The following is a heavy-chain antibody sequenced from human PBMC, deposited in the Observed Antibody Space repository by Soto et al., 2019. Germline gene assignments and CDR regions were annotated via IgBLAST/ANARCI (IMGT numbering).Heavy chain of an antibody. J-gene: IGHJ4*02. CDR3: ARGGVSPRTFDY. V-gene: IGHV5-51*01. Sequence: PGESLKISCKGSVYNFAGYWIAWVRQMPGKGLELMGIIYPSDSDTRYRPSFQGQVTISADKSISSAYLQWSSLRASDTAMYYCARGGVSPRTFDYWGQGTPVTVSS. CDR1: VYNFAGYW. CDR2: IYPSDSDT. D-gene: IGHD3-3*01.